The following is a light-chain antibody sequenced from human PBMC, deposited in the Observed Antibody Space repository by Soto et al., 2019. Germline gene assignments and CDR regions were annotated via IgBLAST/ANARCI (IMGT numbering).Light chain of an antibody. J-gene: IGLJ2*01. Sequence: QSALTQPASVSGSPGQSITISCTGTSSDVGGYNYVSWYQQHPGKAPKLMIYEVSNRPSGVSNRYSGSKSGNTASLTISGLKAEDEDDYYCSSYTSSSTRVFGGGTQLAVL. CDR2: EVS. CDR3: SSYTSSSTRV. CDR1: SSDVGGYNY. V-gene: IGLV2-14*01.